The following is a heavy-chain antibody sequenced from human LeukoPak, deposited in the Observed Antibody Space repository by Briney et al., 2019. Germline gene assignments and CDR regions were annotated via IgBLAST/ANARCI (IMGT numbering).Heavy chain of an antibody. D-gene: IGHD4-17*01. J-gene: IGHJ6*02. V-gene: IGHV4-59*01. CDR3: ARESDYGDYHMDV. CDR2: IYYSGST. CDR1: GGSISSYY. Sequence: SETLSLTCTVSGGSISSYYWSWIRQPPGKGLEWIGYIYYSGSTNYNPSLKSRATISVDTSKNQFSLKLSSVTAADTAVYYCARESDYGDYHMDVWGQGTTVTVSS.